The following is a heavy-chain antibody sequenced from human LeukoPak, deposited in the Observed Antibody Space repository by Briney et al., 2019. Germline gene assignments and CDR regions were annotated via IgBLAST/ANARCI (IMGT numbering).Heavy chain of an antibody. D-gene: IGHD2-21*02. Sequence: GGSLRLSCAASGFTFSTYAMSWVRQAPGKGLEWVSAISGSGGSTYYADSVKGRFTISSDNSKNMLLLQMNRLRAETTAAYYAAKGYCGADCYSGVFDCWGQGTLVTVSS. CDR1: GFTFSTYA. J-gene: IGHJ4*02. V-gene: IGHV3-23*01. CDR3: AKGYCGADCYSGVFDC. CDR2: ISGSGGST.